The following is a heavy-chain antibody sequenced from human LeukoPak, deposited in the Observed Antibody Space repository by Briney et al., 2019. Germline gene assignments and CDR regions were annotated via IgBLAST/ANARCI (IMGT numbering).Heavy chain of an antibody. V-gene: IGHV3-23*01. J-gene: IGHJ4*02. Sequence: GGSLRLSCAASGFTFSSYAMSWVRQAPGKGLEWVSAISGSGGSTYYADSVKGRFTISRDNSKNTLYLQMNSLRAEDTAVYYCARALGDPIVVVITFDYWGQGTLVTVSS. CDR3: ARALGDPIVVVITFDY. D-gene: IGHD3-22*01. CDR2: ISGSGGST. CDR1: GFTFSSYA.